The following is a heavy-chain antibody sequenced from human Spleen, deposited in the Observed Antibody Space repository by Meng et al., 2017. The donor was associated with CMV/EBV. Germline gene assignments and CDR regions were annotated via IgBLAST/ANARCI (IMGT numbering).Heavy chain of an antibody. CDR2: ITPNSGGT. CDR3: ARSCNGNTCPFDF. J-gene: IGHJ4*02. Sequence: CKASGFNFPDFYIHWVRQAPGQGLEWMGWITPNSGGTNYAQKFQGRVTITTDESTGTAYMELSSLRSEDAAFYYCARSCNGNTCPFDFWGQGTLVTVSS. V-gene: IGHV1-2*02. CDR1: GFNFPDFY. D-gene: IGHD2/OR15-2a*01.